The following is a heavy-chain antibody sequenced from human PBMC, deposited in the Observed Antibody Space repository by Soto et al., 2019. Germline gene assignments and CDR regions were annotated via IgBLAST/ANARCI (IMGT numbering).Heavy chain of an antibody. V-gene: IGHV3-30*18. Sequence: GGSLRLSCAASGFIFIRFGMHWVRQAPGKGLEWVTVVSYDGNKKYDTDSGKGRFTISRDNSKNTLFLQINSLRAEDTAVYYCAKEAQAHVSRGYDYSEYFQHWGKGTLVTVSS. CDR3: AKEAQAHVSRGYDYSEYFQH. CDR2: VSYDGNKK. CDR1: GFIFIRFG. D-gene: IGHD3-22*01. J-gene: IGHJ1*01.